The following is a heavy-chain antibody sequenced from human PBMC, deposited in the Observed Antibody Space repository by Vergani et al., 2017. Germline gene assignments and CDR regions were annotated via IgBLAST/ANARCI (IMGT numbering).Heavy chain of an antibody. Sequence: QVQLVQSGAEVKKPGASVKVSCRASGYSFSSYDISWVRQATGQGLEWMGWMNPNSGTTGYAQKFQGRVTMTRNTSINTAYMELSRLSFEDAAVYYCARERSYNWNDALDYWGQGTLVTVSS. J-gene: IGHJ4*02. CDR1: GYSFSSYD. V-gene: IGHV1-8*01. CDR3: ARERSYNWNDALDY. CDR2: MNPNSGTT. D-gene: IGHD1-1*01.